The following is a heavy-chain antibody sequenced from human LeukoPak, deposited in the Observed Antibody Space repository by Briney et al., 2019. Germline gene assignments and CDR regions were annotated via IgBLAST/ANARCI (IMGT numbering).Heavy chain of an antibody. CDR2: INAGNGNT. V-gene: IGHV1-3*01. D-gene: IGHD3-9*01. Sequence: GASVKVSCKASGYTFTSYAMHWARQAPGQRLEWMGWINAGNGNTKYSQKFQGRVTITRDTSASTAYMELSSLRSEDTAVYYCARGGILRYFDWLLSYNWFDPWGQGTLVTVSS. CDR3: ARGGILRYFDWLLSYNWFDP. CDR1: GYTFTSYA. J-gene: IGHJ5*02.